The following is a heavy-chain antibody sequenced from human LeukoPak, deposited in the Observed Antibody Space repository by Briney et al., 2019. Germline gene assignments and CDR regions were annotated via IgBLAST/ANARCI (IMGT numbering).Heavy chain of an antibody. V-gene: IGHV3-7*01. J-gene: IGHJ2*01. CDR1: GFTFSSYW. Sequence: GGSLRLSCAASGFTFSSYWMSWVRQAPGKGLEWVANIKQDGSEKYYVDSVKGRFTISRDNAKNSLYLQMNSLRAEDTAVYYCARDKYGDYERFSFDLWGRGTLVTVSS. CDR2: IKQDGSEK. CDR3: ARDKYGDYERFSFDL. D-gene: IGHD4-17*01.